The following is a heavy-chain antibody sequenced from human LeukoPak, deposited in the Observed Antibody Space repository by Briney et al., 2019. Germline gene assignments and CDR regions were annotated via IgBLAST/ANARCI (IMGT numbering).Heavy chain of an antibody. Sequence: PGGSLRLSCAASGFTLTTYWMSWVRQAPGKGLEGVANIKQDGSEKYYVDSVKGRFTISRDNAKNSLYLQMNSLRAEDTAVYYCARRRYYYDSSGYYYQTYYFDYWGQGTLVTASS. CDR3: ARRRYYYDSSGYYYQTYYFDY. D-gene: IGHD3-22*01. J-gene: IGHJ4*02. CDR2: IKQDGSEK. CDR1: GFTLTTYW. V-gene: IGHV3-7*01.